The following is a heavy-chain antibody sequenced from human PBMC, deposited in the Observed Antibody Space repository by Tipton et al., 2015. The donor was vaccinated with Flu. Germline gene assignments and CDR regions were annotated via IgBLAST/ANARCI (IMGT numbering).Heavy chain of an antibody. D-gene: IGHD3-3*01. CDR2: IIPIFGTA. Sequence: QSGPEVKKPGSSVKVSCKASGGTFSSYAISWVRQAPGQGLEWMGGIIPIFGTANYAQKFQGRVTITADESTSTAYMELSSLRSEDTAVYYCATGTHRFWNPGYCYYMDVWGKGTTVTVSS. J-gene: IGHJ6*03. V-gene: IGHV1-69*01. CDR3: ATGTHRFWNPGYCYYMDV. CDR1: GGTFSSYA.